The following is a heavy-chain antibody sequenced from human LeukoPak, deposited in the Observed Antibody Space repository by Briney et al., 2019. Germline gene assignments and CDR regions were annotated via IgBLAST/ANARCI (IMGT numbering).Heavy chain of an antibody. CDR3: ARGSGWFYFDY. J-gene: IGHJ4*02. D-gene: IGHD6-19*01. CDR1: GFTFSSYW. Sequence: PGGSLRLSCAASGFTFSSYWMHWVRQAPGKGLVWVSRINSDGSSTSYADSVKGRFTISRDNAKNTLYLQMNSLRAEDTAVYYCARGSGWFYFDYRGQGTLVTVSS. V-gene: IGHV3-74*01. CDR2: INSDGSST.